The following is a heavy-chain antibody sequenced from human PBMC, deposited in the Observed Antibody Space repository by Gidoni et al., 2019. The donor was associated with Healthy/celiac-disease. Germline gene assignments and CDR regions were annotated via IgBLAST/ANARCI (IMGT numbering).Heavy chain of an antibody. J-gene: IGHJ4*02. CDR1: GFTFSSYS. V-gene: IGHV3-21*01. D-gene: IGHD3-16*01. Sequence: EVQLVESGGGLVKPGGSLRLSCAASGFTFSSYSMNWVRQAPGKGLEWVSSISSSSSYIYYAYSVKGRFTISRDNAKNSLYLQMNSLRAEDTAVYYCARTEAGGESSYWGQGTLVTVSS. CDR3: ARTEAGGESSY. CDR2: ISSSSSYI.